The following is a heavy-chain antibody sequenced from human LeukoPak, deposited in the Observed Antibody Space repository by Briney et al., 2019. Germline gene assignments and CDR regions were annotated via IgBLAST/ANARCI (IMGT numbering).Heavy chain of an antibody. J-gene: IGHJ5*02. CDR1: GGSISSGGYY. Sequence: KPSQTLSLTCTVSGGSISSGGYYWSWIRQPPGKGLEWIGYIYHSGSTYYNPSLKSRVTISVDRSKNQFSLKLSSVTAADTAVYYCARASEADGWFDPWGQGTLVTVSS. D-gene: IGHD5-24*01. V-gene: IGHV4-30-2*01. CDR3: ARASEADGWFDP. CDR2: IYHSGST.